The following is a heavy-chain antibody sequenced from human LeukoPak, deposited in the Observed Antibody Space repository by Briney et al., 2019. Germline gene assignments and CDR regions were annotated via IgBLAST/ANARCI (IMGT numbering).Heavy chain of an antibody. CDR3: ARGVTEYQLLTYYYYYYMDV. CDR1: GYTFTSYD. D-gene: IGHD2-2*01. CDR2: MNPNSGNT. Sequence: ASVKVSCKASGYTFTSYDINWVRQATGQGLEWMGWMNPNSGNTGYAQKFQGRVTMTRNTSISTAYMELSSLRSEDTAVYYCARGVTEYQLLTYYYYYYMDVWGKGTTVTVSS. J-gene: IGHJ6*03. V-gene: IGHV1-8*01.